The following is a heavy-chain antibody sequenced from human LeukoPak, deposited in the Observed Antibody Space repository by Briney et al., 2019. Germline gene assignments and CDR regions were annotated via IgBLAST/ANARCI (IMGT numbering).Heavy chain of an antibody. CDR3: ARDRVAFLEWLLSY. CDR2: ISYDGSNK. CDR1: GFTFSSYA. D-gene: IGHD3-3*02. J-gene: IGHJ4*02. V-gene: IGHV3-30-3*01. Sequence: GRSLRLSCAASGFTFSSYAMHWVRQAPGKGLEWVAVISYDGSNKYCADSVKGRFTISRDNSKNTLYLQMNSLRAEDTAVYYCARDRVAFLEWLLSYWGQGTLVTVSS.